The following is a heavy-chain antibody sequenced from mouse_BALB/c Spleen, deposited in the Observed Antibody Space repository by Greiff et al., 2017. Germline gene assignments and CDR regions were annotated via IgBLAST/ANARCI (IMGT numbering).Heavy chain of an antibody. Sequence: EVQVVESGGGLVQPGGSLRLSCATSGFTFTDYYMSWVRQPPGKALEWLGFIRNKANGYTTEYSASVKGRFTISRDNSQSILYLQMNTLRAEDSATYYCARDRGYDPYYYAMDYWGQGTSVTVSS. V-gene: IGHV7-3*02. D-gene: IGHD2-14*01. CDR1: GFTFTDYY. CDR3: ARDRGYDPYYYAMDY. CDR2: IRNKANGYTT. J-gene: IGHJ4*01.